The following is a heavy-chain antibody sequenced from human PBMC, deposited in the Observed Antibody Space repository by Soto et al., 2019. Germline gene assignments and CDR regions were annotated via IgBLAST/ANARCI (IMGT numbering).Heavy chain of an antibody. CDR2: SYSTATS. V-gene: IGHV4-39*01. CDR3: ARLNGYCVSTNCHGYYGMDV. D-gene: IGHD2-2*03. CDR1: GGSVRRNMYS. J-gene: IGHJ6*02. Sequence: TETLSRTCTVSGGSVRRNMYSWGCIRQSPGKGLEWIRTSYSTATSYYNPSLLSRVTLSVDTSKNEFSLRLSSVTAAGTAVYYCARLNGYCVSTNCHGYYGMDVWGQGTTVT.